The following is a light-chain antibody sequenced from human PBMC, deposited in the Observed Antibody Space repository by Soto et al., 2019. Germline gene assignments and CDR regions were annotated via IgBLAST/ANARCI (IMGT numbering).Light chain of an antibody. CDR2: GTS. V-gene: IGKV3-15*01. CDR3: QQYNKSPPRIT. Sequence: EIVLTQSPATLSVSLGEAATLSCRADETVVSLAWYQQRPGQAPRLLVYGTSTRATGVPARFSGGGSGTEFTLSISSLQSEDFGVYYCQQYNKSPPRITFGPGTKVEIK. CDR1: ETVVS. J-gene: IGKJ3*01.